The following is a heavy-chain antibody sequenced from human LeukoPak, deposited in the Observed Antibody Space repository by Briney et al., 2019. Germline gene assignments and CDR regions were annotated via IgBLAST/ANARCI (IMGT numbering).Heavy chain of an antibody. CDR2: MNPNSGNT. CDR3: ARATYSSGWLNFHDY. D-gene: IGHD6-19*01. V-gene: IGHV1-8*02. CDR1: GYTFTGYY. Sequence: GASVKVSCKASGYTFTGYYMHWVRQAPGQGLEWMGWMNPNSGNTGYAQKFQGRVTMTRNTSISTAYMELSSLRSEDTAVYYCARATYSSGWLNFHDYWGQGTLVTVSS. J-gene: IGHJ4*02.